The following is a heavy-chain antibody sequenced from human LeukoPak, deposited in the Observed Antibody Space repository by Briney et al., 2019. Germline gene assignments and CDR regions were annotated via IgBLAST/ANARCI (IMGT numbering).Heavy chain of an antibody. V-gene: IGHV3-23*01. J-gene: IGHJ5*02. CDR1: GFTFSSYA. D-gene: IGHD2-2*01. CDR3: AKEQYLLLTGLDP. Sequence: PGGSLRLSCAAFGFTFSSYAMSWVRQAPGKGLEWVSAITGSGVGTYYADSVKGRFTISRDNSKDTLYLQMNSLRAEDTALYYCAKEQYLLLTGLDPWGQGTLVTVSS. CDR2: ITGSGVGT.